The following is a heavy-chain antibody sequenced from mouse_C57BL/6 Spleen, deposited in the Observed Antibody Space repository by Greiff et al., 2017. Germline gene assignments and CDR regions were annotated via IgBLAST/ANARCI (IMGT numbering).Heavy chain of an antibody. CDR3: AREGGYSYFDV. CDR2: ISYDGSN. V-gene: IGHV3-6*01. Sequence: EVKLMESGPGLVKPSQSLSLTFSVTGYSITSGYYWNWIRQFPGNKLEWMGYISYDGSNNYNPSLKNRITITRDTSKNQFFLKLNSVTTEDTATYYCAREGGYSYFDVWGTGTTVTVSS. CDR1: GYSITSGYY. J-gene: IGHJ1*03.